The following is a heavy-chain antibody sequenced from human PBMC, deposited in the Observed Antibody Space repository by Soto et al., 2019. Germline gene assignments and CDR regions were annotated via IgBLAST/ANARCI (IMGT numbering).Heavy chain of an antibody. CDR2: IKSKTDGGTT. Sequence: EVQLVEYGGGLVKPGGSLRLSCAASGFTFSNAWMSWVRQAPGKGLEWVGRIKSKTDGGTTDYAAPVKGRFTISRDDSKNTLYLQMNSLKTEDTAVYYCTTEGLLWFGELWGWGQGTLVTVSS. V-gene: IGHV3-15*01. D-gene: IGHD3-10*01. CDR3: TTEGLLWFGELWG. CDR1: GFTFSNAW. J-gene: IGHJ4*02.